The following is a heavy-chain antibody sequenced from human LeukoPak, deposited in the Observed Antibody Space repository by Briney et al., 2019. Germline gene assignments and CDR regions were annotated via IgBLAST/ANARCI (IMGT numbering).Heavy chain of an antibody. CDR3: AKDIYQLLREGFFDY. J-gene: IGHJ4*02. CDR2: ISYDGSNK. CDR1: GFTFSSYC. Sequence: GRSLRLSCAASGFTFSSYCMHWVRQAPGKGLEWVAVISYDGSNKYYADSVKGRFTISRDNSKNTLYLQMNSLRAEDTAVYYCAKDIYQLLREGFFDYWGQGTLVTVSS. V-gene: IGHV3-30*18. D-gene: IGHD2-2*01.